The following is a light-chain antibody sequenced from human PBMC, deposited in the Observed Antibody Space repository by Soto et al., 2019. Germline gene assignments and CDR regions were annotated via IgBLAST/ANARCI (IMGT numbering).Light chain of an antibody. CDR2: NND. V-gene: IGLV1-44*01. CDR3: AAWDDSLNGWV. Sequence: QAVVAQPPSASGTPGQRVSISCSGSSSNIGSNAVNWYQQFPGTAPKLLISNNDQRPSGVPDRFSGSKSGTSASLDISGLQSDDEADYFCAAWDDSLNGWVFGGGTKLTVL. J-gene: IGLJ3*02. CDR1: SSNIGSNA.